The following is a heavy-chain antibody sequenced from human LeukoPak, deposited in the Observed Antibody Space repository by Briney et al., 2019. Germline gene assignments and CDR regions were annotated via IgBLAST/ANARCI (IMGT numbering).Heavy chain of an antibody. V-gene: IGHV4-34*01. CDR1: GGSSSGYY. CDR3: ARGYGSGSYFAY. J-gene: IGHJ4*02. CDR2: INQSGST. Sequence: PSETLSLTCAVYGGSSSGYYWSWIRQPPGKGLEWIGEINQSGSTNQNPSLKSRVTISIDTSKNQFSLKLRSVTAADTAVYYCARGYGSGSYFAYWGQGILVTVSS. D-gene: IGHD3-10*01.